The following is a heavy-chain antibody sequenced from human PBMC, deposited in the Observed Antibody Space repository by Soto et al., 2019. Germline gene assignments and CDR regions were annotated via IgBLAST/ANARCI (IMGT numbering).Heavy chain of an antibody. D-gene: IGHD6-19*01. V-gene: IGHV1-69*01. Sequence: QVQLVQSGAEVKKPGSSVKVSCKASGGTFSSYAISWVRQAPGQGLEWMGGIIPIFGTANYAQKFQGRVTITADESTSTAYMELSSLSSEDTAVYYCARDSKIAAAWSGWYAGGYYYGMDVWGQGTTVTVSS. J-gene: IGHJ6*02. CDR1: GGTFSSYA. CDR2: IIPIFGTA. CDR3: ARDSKIAAAWSGWYAGGYYYGMDV.